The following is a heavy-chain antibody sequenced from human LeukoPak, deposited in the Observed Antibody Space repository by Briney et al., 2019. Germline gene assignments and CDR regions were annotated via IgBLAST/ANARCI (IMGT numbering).Heavy chain of an antibody. J-gene: IGHJ3*02. CDR3: TRSQPNWNDGNDAFDI. Sequence: HPGGSLRLSCEASGCTFMTYWMTWVRQAPGKGLEWVANIKQDGSQKYSVDSVKGRFTISRDNAESSLYLDMSSLRVEDTAIYYCTRSQPNWNDGNDAFDIWGQGTMVTVSS. D-gene: IGHD1-1*01. CDR2: IKQDGSQK. CDR1: GCTFMTYW. V-gene: IGHV3-7*04.